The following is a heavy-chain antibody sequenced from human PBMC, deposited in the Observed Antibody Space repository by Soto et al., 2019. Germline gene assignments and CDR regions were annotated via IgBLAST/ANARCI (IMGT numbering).Heavy chain of an antibody. CDR3: ASYLGTGTTLLPPHGLRFDY. CDR1: GGSISSGGYY. D-gene: IGHD1-7*01. V-gene: IGHV4-31*03. CDR2: ICYSGST. J-gene: IGHJ4*02. Sequence: QVQLQESGPGLVKPSQTLSLTCTVSGGSISSGGYYWSWIRQHPGKGLEWIGYICYSGSTYYNPSLKRRVTRSVDTSKNHFSLKLSSVPAADTAVYYCASYLGTGTTLLPPHGLRFDYWGQGTLVTVSS.